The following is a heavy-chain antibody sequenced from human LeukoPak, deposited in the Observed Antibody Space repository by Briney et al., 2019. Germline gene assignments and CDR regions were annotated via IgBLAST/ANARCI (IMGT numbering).Heavy chain of an antibody. V-gene: IGHV4-59*08. J-gene: IGHJ5*02. CDR2: IYYNGNT. CDR1: GGSINSYY. D-gene: IGHD1-26*01. CDR3: ARHEWEHLKFDP. Sequence: SETLSLTCTVSGGSINSYYWSWIRQPPGKGLEWIGYIYYNGNTNYNPSLKSRVTISIDTSKNQFSLKLYSVTAADTAVYYCARHEWEHLKFDPWGQGTLVTVSS.